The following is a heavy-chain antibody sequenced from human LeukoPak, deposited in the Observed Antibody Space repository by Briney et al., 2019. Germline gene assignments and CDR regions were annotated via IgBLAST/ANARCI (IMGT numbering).Heavy chain of an antibody. CDR3: ARASSTRYCSGGSCYPFRSRWFDP. J-gene: IGHJ5*02. D-gene: IGHD2-15*01. Sequence: SETLSLTCAVYGGSFSGYYWSWIRQPPGKGLEWIGEINHSGSTNYNPSPKSRVTISVDTSKNQFSLKLSSVTAADTAVYYCARASSTRYCSGGSCYPFRSRWFDPRGQGTLVTVSS. CDR1: GGSFSGYY. V-gene: IGHV4-34*01. CDR2: INHSGST.